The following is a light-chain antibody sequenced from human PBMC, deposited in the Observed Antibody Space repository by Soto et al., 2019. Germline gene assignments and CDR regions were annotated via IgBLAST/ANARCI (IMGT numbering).Light chain of an antibody. V-gene: IGLV2-23*01. CDR1: SSDVGSYNL. J-gene: IGLJ1*01. CDR2: EGS. Sequence: QSALTQPASVSGSPGQSITISCTGTSSDVGSYNLVSWYQQHPGKAPKLMIYEGSKRTSGVSNRFSGSKSGNTASLTISGLQAEDEADYYCCSYAGSSPYVFGTGTTLTVL. CDR3: CSYAGSSPYV.